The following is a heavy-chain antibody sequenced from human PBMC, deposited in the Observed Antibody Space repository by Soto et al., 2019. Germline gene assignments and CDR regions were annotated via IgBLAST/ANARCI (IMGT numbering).Heavy chain of an antibody. CDR3: ARDQVGYCSGGSCASGHFDY. CDR1: GGTFSSYT. Sequence: SVKVSCKASGGTFSSYTISWVRQAPGQGLEWMGRVIPILGIANYAQKFQGRVTITADKSTSTAYMELSSLRSEDTAVYYCARDQVGYCSGGSCASGHFDYWGQGTLVTVSS. D-gene: IGHD2-15*01. V-gene: IGHV1-69*04. J-gene: IGHJ4*02. CDR2: VIPILGIA.